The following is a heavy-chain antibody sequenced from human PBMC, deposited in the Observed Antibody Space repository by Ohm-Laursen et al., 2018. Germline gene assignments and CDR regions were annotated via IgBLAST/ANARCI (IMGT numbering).Heavy chain of an antibody. V-gene: IGHV4-59*12. Sequence: GTLSLTCTVSGGSISSYYWSWIRQPPGKGLEWIGYIYYSGSTNYNPSLKSRVTMSVDTSKNQFSLKLSSVTAAGTAVYYCARSRSIFGVEAFDIWGQGTMVTVSS. CDR2: IYYSGST. CDR3: ARSRSIFGVEAFDI. J-gene: IGHJ3*02. D-gene: IGHD3-3*01. CDR1: GGSISSYY.